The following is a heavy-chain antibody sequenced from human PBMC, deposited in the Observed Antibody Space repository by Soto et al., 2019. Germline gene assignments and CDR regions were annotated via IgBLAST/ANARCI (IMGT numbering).Heavy chain of an antibody. CDR2: IGTAGDT. J-gene: IGHJ6*02. V-gene: IGHV3-13*01. Sequence: DVQLVESGGGLVQPGGSLRLSCAASGFAFSMYDMHWVRQVAGKGLEWVSAIGTAGDTLYAGSVKGRFSASRENAKNSLYLKMNSLRAGDTAVYYCARDKGLCSSASCPNKIYHFAMDVWGLGTTVIVSS. CDR3: ARDKGLCSSASCPNKIYHFAMDV. CDR1: GFAFSMYD. D-gene: IGHD2-2*01.